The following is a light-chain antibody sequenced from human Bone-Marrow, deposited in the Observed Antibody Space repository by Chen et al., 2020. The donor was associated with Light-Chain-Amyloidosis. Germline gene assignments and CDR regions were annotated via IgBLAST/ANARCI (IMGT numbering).Light chain of an antibody. J-gene: IGKJ4*01. V-gene: IGKV1-33*01. CDR2: DAS. CDR3: QQYHTLPLT. Sequence: DIQMTQSPSSLSASVGDRVSITCQASQDISNYLNWYLQKPGEAPKLLIYDASKLGAGVPSRFSGGRSGTHFTLTISSLQPEDVATFYCQQYHTLPLTFGGGTKLEIK. CDR1: QDISNY.